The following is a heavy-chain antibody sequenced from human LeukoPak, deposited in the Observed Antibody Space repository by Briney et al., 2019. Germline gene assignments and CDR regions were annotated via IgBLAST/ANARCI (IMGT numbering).Heavy chain of an antibody. CDR1: GFTFSSYG. Sequence: GGSLRLSXAASGFTFSSYGMHWVRQAPGKGLEWVAVIWYDGSNKYYADSVKGRFTISRDNSKNTLYLQMNSLRAEDTAVYYCAKDITMIVVVNAFDIWGQGTMVTVSS. CDR3: AKDITMIVVVNAFDI. CDR2: IWYDGSNK. D-gene: IGHD3-22*01. V-gene: IGHV3-33*06. J-gene: IGHJ3*02.